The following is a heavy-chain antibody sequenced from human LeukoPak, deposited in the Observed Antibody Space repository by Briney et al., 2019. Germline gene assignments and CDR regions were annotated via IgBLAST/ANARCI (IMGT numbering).Heavy chain of an antibody. V-gene: IGHV1-2*02. CDR2: INPNSGGT. J-gene: IGHJ4*02. D-gene: IGHD4-11*01. CDR1: GYTFTGYY. CDR3: ARVGAMTTVPGGPYYFDY. Sequence: ASVKVSCKASGYTFTGYYMHWVRQAPGQGLEWMGWINPNSGGTNYAQKFQGRVTMTRDTSISTAYMELSRLRSDDTAVYYCARVGAMTTVPGGPYYFDYWGQGTLVTVSS.